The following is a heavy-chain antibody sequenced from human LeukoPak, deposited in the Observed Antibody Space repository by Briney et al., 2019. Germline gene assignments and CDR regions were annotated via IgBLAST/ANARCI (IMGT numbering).Heavy chain of an antibody. J-gene: IGHJ4*02. D-gene: IGHD6-19*01. CDR1: GFTFDDYA. V-gene: IGHV3-9*01. CDR3: AKDRSTGLPMGHYYFDY. Sequence: HPGGSLRLSCAASGFTFDDYAMHWVRQAPGKGLEWVSGISWSSGSIGYADSVKGRFTISRDNAKNSLYLQMNSLTTEDTALYYCAKDRSTGLPMGHYYFDYWGQGTLVTVSS. CDR2: ISWSSGSI.